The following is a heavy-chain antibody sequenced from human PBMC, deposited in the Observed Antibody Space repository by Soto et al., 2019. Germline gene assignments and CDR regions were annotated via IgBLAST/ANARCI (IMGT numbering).Heavy chain of an antibody. Sequence: AGKVSCKACVYTFTSYGISCLRQAPGQRLEWMGLISAYNGNTNYAQKLQGRVTMTTDTSTSTAYMELRSMRSDDTAVYYCARDVVAGTTHRDWFDPWGQGTLVTVSS. V-gene: IGHV1-18*01. CDR3: ARDVVAGTTHRDWFDP. CDR2: ISAYNGNT. J-gene: IGHJ5*02. CDR1: VYTFTSYG. D-gene: IGHD4-17*01.